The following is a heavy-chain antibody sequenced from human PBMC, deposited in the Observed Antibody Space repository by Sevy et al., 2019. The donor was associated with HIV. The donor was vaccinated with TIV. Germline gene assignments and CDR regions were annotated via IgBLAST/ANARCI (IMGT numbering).Heavy chain of an antibody. CDR1: GFTFSSYA. CDR2: ISGSGGST. D-gene: IGHD6-19*01. Sequence: GGSLRLSCAASGFTFSSYAMSWVRQAPGKGLEWVSAISGSGGSTYHADSVKGRFTISRDNSKNTLYLQMNSLRAEDTAVYYCAKDISRAGDAFDIWGQGTMVTVSS. V-gene: IGHV3-23*01. J-gene: IGHJ3*02. CDR3: AKDISRAGDAFDI.